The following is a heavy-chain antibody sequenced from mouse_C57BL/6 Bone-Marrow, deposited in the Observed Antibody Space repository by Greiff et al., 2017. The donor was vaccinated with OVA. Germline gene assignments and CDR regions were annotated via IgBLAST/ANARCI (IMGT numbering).Heavy chain of an antibody. V-gene: IGHV5-17*01. J-gene: IGHJ2*01. D-gene: IGHD1-1*01. Sequence: EVKLVESGGGLVKPGGSLKLSCAASGFTFSDYGMHWVRQAPEKGLEWVAYISSGSSTIYYADTVKGRFTISRDNAKNTLFLQMTSLRSEDTAMYYCALRSHFDYWGQGTTLTVSS. CDR2: ISSGSSTI. CDR3: ALRSHFDY. CDR1: GFTFSDYG.